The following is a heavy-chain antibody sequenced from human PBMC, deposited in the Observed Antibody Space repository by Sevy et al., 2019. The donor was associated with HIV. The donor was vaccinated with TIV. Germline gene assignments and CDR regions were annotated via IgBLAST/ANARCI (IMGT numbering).Heavy chain of an antibody. CDR2: IIPIFGTA. CDR1: GGTFSSYA. J-gene: IGHJ5*02. V-gene: IGHV1-69*13. CDR3: ARDRGGIAVA. Sequence: ASVKVSCKASGGTFSSYAISWVRQAPGQGLEWMGGIIPIFGTANYAQKFQGRVTITADESTSTAYMELSSLRSEDMAVYYCARDRGGIAVAWGQGTLVTVSS. D-gene: IGHD6-19*01.